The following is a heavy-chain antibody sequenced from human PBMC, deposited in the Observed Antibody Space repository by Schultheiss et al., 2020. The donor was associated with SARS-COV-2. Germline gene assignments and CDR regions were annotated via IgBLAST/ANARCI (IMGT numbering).Heavy chain of an antibody. D-gene: IGHD6-19*01. J-gene: IGHJ6*02. CDR3: ARDSSGWYAAPNYYYYGMDV. CDR1: GYTFTGYY. V-gene: IGHV1-2*04. CDR2: INPNSGGT. Sequence: ASVKVSCKASGYTFTGYYMHWVRQAPGQGLEWMGWINPNSGGTNYAQKFQGWVTMTRDTSISTAYMELSRLRSDDTAVYYCARDSSGWYAAPNYYYYGMDVWGQGTTVTVSS.